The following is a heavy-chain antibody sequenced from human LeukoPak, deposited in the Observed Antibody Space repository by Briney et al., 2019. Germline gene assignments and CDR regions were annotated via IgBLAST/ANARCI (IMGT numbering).Heavy chain of an antibody. V-gene: IGHV4-61*02. CDR2: IYTSGST. CDR1: GGSISSGSYY. Sequence: SQTVSLTCTVSGGSISSGSYYWSWIRQPAGKGLEWIGRIYTSGSTNYNPSLKSRVTISVDTSKNQFSLKLSSVTAADTAVYYCARAKGEIFTSSSFYFDYWGHGILVSVSS. J-gene: IGHJ4*01. D-gene: IGHD6-6*01. CDR3: ARAKGEIFTSSSFYFDY.